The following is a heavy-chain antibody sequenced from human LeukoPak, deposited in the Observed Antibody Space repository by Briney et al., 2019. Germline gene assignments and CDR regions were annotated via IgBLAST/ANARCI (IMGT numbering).Heavy chain of an antibody. Sequence: PGGSLRLSCAASGFTFSTYAMHWVRQAPGKGLECVSAISSNGGSTYYADSVKGRFTISRDNSKNTLYLQMGSPRAEDMAVYYCAREGTQAAALDYWGQGTLVTVSS. CDR2: ISSNGGST. V-gene: IGHV3-64*02. CDR3: AREGTQAAALDY. J-gene: IGHJ4*02. CDR1: GFTFSTYA. D-gene: IGHD6-13*01.